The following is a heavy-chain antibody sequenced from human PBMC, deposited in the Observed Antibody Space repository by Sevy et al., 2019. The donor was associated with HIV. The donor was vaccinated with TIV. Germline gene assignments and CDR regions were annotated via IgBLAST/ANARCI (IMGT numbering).Heavy chain of an antibody. J-gene: IGHJ6*02. V-gene: IGHV3-7*01. Sequence: GGSLRLSCAASGFTFSSYWMSWVRQAPGKGLEWVANIKQDGSEKYYVDSVKGRFTISRDNAKNSLYLQMNSLRAEDTAVYYCARDQWFGVNSGLDVWGQGTTVTVSS. CDR2: IKQDGSEK. CDR1: GFTFSSYW. CDR3: ARDQWFGVNSGLDV. D-gene: IGHD3-10*01.